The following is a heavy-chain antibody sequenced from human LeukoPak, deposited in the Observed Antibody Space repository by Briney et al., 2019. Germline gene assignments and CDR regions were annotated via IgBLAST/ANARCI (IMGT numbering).Heavy chain of an antibody. CDR3: ARGGDSMVRGVIALDYYYYYGMDV. D-gene: IGHD3-10*01. J-gene: IGHJ6*02. V-gene: IGHV1-46*01. CDR1: GYTFTSYY. Sequence: ASVKVSCKASGYTFTSYYMHWVRQAPGQGLEWMGIINPSGGSTSYAQKFQGRVTMTRDTSTSTVYMELSSPRSEDTAVYYCARGGDSMVRGVIALDYYYYYGMDVWGQGTTVTVSS. CDR2: INPSGGST.